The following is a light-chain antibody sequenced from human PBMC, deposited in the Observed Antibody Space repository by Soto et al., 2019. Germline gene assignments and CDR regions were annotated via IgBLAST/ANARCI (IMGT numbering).Light chain of an antibody. CDR1: QGIRND. V-gene: IGKV1-17*01. CDR2: AAS. CDR3: LQHSTYPLT. Sequence: DIQMTQFPSSLSASVGDRVTITCRASQGIRNDLAWYQQKPGKAPKHLIYAASSLQSGVPSRFGGSGSGTEFTLAISSLQPEDFATFYCLQHSTYPLTFGQGTKVEIK. J-gene: IGKJ1*01.